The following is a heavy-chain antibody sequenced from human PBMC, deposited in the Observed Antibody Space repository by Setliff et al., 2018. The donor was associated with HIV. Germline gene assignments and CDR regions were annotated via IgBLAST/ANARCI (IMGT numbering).Heavy chain of an antibody. CDR2: LYVSGDT. CDR1: DDPISSYY. D-gene: IGHD2-15*01. V-gene: IGHV4-4*07. Sequence: PSETLSLTCYVTDDPISSYYWSWVRQPAGKGLEWIGRLYVSGDTNYNPSLKSRVTMSLDTSKKHFSLNLKSVTAADTAVYYCALTGHRLLRGYIDVWGKGTTVTAP. CDR3: ALTGHRLLRGYIDV. J-gene: IGHJ6*03.